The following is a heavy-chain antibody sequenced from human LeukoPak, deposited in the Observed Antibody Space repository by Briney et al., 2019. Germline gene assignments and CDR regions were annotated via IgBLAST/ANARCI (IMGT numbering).Heavy chain of an antibody. V-gene: IGHV4-4*09. J-gene: IGHJ4*02. D-gene: IGHD1-1*01. CDR3: ARRRTTGTTGYFDS. CDR2: ISTSWST. Sequence: SETLSLTCTISRGSISTYYWSWIRQPPGEGLEWIGYISTSWSTNYNPSLKSRVTISVDTSQNQFSLNLSSVTAADTAVYYCARRRTTGTTGYFDSWGQGTLVTVSS. CDR1: RGSISTYY.